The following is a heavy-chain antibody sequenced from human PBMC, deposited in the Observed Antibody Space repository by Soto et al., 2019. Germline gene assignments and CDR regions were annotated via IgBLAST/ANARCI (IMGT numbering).Heavy chain of an antibody. CDR1: GFTFSSYG. Sequence: QVQLGESWGDVVQPGRSLRLSCAASGFTFSSYGMHCVRQAPGKGLEWVAVISYDGSHKYYAESVKGRFTISRDNSKNTLYLHMNSLKTEDTAVYYCAIFPPWSPAAFDIWGQGTMVIVSS. D-gene: IGHD3-3*01. CDR2: ISYDGSHK. V-gene: IGHV3-30*03. CDR3: AIFPPWSPAAFDI. J-gene: IGHJ3*02.